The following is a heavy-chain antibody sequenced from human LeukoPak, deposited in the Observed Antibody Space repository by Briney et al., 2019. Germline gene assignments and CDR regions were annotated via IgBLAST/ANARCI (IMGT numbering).Heavy chain of an antibody. J-gene: IGHJ6*02. D-gene: IGHD6-13*01. CDR3: ARQSAHSSSRSLPYYYYGMDV. CDR1: GYSFTSYW. V-gene: IGHV5-51*01. CDR2: IYPGDSDT. Sequence: GESLKISCKGSGYSFTSYWIGWVRQMPGKGLEWMGIIYPGDSDTRYSPSFQGQVTISADKSISTAYLQWSSLKASDTAMYYCARQSAHSSSRSLPYYYYGMDVWGQGTTVTVSS.